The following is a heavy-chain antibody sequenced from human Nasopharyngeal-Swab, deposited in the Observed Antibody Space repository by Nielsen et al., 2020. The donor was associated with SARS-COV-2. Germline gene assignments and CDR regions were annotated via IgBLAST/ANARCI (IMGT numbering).Heavy chain of an antibody. CDR2: ISSSSSYI. V-gene: IGHV3-21*01. J-gene: IGHJ6*02. CDR3: ARDGLDYDFWSAYFMDV. D-gene: IGHD3-3*01. Sequence: GESLKISCAASGIIFNNYNFNWVRQAPGKGLEWVSSISSSSSYIYYADLVKGRFTISRVNAKNSLYLQMNSLRAEDTAVYYCARDGLDYDFWSAYFMDVWGQGTTVTVSS. CDR1: GIIFNNYN.